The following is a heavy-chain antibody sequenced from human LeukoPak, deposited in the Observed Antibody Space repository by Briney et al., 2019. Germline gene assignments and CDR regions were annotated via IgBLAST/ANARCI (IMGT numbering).Heavy chain of an antibody. J-gene: IGHJ4*02. CDR1: GGSICSYY. CDR3: ARGRDCSGGSCFSGLDY. CDR2: IYYSGST. Sequence: PSETLSLTCTVSGGSICSYYWSWIRQPPGKGLEWIGYIYYSGSTNYNPSLKSRVTISVDTSKNQFSLKLSSVTAADTAVYYCARGRDCSGGSCFSGLDYWGQGTLVTVSS. D-gene: IGHD2-15*01. V-gene: IGHV4-59*01.